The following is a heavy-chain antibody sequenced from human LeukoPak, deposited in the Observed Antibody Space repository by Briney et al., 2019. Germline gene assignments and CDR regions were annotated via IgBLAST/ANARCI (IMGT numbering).Heavy chain of an antibody. D-gene: IGHD6-19*01. CDR2: INSDGSST. CDR3: AGDKTTGGWYEFDY. V-gene: IGHV3-74*01. Sequence: PGGSLRLSYAASGYTFSSYWMHWVRQAPGKGLVWVSRINSDGSSTSYADSVKGRFTISRDNAKNTLYLQMNSLRAEDTAVYYCAGDKTTGGWYEFDYWGQGTLVTVSS. CDR1: GYTFSSYW. J-gene: IGHJ4*02.